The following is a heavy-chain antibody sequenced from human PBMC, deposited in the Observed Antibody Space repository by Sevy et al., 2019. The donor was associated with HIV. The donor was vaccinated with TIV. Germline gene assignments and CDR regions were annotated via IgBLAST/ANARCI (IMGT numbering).Heavy chain of an antibody. Sequence: SETLPLTCTVSGGSISSSSYYWGWIRQPPGKGLEWIGSIYYSGSTYYNPSLKSRVTISVDTSKNQFSLKLSSVTAADTAVYYCARHGGVPIAAAGFFDYWGQGTLVTVSS. D-gene: IGHD6-13*01. CDR2: IYYSGST. J-gene: IGHJ4*02. V-gene: IGHV4-39*01. CDR3: ARHGGVPIAAAGFFDY. CDR1: GGSISSSSYY.